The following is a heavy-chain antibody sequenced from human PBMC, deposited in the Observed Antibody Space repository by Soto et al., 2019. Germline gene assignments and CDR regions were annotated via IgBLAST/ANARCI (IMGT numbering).Heavy chain of an antibody. CDR1: GFTFSSYG. Sequence: GGSLRLSCAASGFTFSSYGMHWVRQAPGKGLEWVAVIWYDGSNKYYADSVKGRFTISRDNSKNTLYLQMNSLRAEDTAVYYCARDQILNGDYGVPDYWGQGTLVTVSS. CDR2: IWYDGSNK. V-gene: IGHV3-33*01. J-gene: IGHJ4*02. D-gene: IGHD4-17*01. CDR3: ARDQILNGDYGVPDY.